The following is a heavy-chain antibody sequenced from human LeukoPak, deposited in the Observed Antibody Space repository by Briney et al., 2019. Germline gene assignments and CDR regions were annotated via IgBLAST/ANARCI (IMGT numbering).Heavy chain of an antibody. CDR1: GGSISSYY. V-gene: IGHV4-59*01. J-gene: IGHJ4*02. Sequence: SETLSLTCTVSGGSISSYYWSWIRQPPGKGLEWIGYIYYSGSTNYNPSLKSRVTIPVDTSKNQLSLKLSSVTAADTAVYYCAREGLFFDTAEEYWGQGTLVTVS. D-gene: IGHD5-18*01. CDR3: AREGLFFDTAEEY. CDR2: IYYSGST.